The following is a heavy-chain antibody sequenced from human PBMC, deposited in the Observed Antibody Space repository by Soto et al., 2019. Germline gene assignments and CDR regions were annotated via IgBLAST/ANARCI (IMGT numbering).Heavy chain of an antibody. CDR3: ARGASHGSSWYFWFNP. Sequence: QVQLVQSGAEVRLPGSSVKVSCKASGGTFSTYSINWVRQAPGQGLEWMGGIIPLFGTTNYAQKFKGRVTISADESTMKAYLELSSLRAEDAAVYYCARGASHGSSWYFWFNPWGQGTLVTVSS. CDR2: IIPLFGTT. V-gene: IGHV1-69*01. J-gene: IGHJ5*02. CDR1: GGTFSTYS. D-gene: IGHD6-13*01.